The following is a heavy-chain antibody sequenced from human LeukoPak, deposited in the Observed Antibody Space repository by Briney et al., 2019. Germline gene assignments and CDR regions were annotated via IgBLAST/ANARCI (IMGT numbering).Heavy chain of an antibody. CDR1: GYSFADYY. CDR3: ARDLGWAYYYGSGSFDY. D-gene: IGHD3-10*01. CDR2: INPNSGGT. V-gene: IGHV1-2*02. Sequence: ASVKVSCKASGYSFADYYMHWVRQAPGQGLEWMGWINPNSGGTNYAQKFQGRVTMTRDTSISTAYMELSRLRSDDTAVYSCARDLGWAYYYGSGSFDYWGRGTLVTVSS. J-gene: IGHJ4*02.